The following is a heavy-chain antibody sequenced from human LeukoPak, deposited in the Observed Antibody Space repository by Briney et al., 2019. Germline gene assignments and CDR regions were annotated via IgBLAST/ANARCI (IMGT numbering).Heavy chain of an antibody. V-gene: IGHV3-7*01. CDR1: GFTFSSYW. D-gene: IGHD1-26*01. J-gene: IGHJ4*02. CDR2: IKEDGSEK. CDR3: AADLGSGGATVYFDY. Sequence: GGSLRLSCAASGFTFSSYWMSWVRQAPGKGLEWVANIKEDGSEKYYVDSVKGRFTISRDNAKNSLYLQMNSLRAEDTAVYYCAADLGSGGATVYFDYWGQGTLVTVSS.